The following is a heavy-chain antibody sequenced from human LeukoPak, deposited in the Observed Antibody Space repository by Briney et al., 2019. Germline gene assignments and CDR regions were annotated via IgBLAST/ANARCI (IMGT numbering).Heavy chain of an antibody. D-gene: IGHD6-19*01. CDR1: GYSLSSGYY. J-gene: IGHJ4*02. V-gene: IGHV4-38-2*01. CDR2: IYHSGST. Sequence: SETLSLTCAVSGYSLSSGYYWGWIRQPPGKGLEWIGNIYHSGSTYYNPSLKSRVTISVDTSKNQFSLKLSSVTAADTAVYYCARTTSSGWTWGWGQGTLVTVSS. CDR3: ARTTSSGWTWG.